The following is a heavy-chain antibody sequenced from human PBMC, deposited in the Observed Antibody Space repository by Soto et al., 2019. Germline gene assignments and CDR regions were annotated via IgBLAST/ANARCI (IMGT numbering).Heavy chain of an antibody. CDR3: ARDREGAAAGTFDY. Sequence: ASVKVSCKASGYTFTSYAMHWVRQAPGQRLEWMGWINAGNGNTKYSQKFQGRVTITRDTSASTAYMELSSLRSEDTAVYYCARDREGAAAGTFDYWGQGTLVTVSS. D-gene: IGHD6-13*01. CDR1: GYTFTSYA. J-gene: IGHJ4*02. V-gene: IGHV1-3*01. CDR2: INAGNGNT.